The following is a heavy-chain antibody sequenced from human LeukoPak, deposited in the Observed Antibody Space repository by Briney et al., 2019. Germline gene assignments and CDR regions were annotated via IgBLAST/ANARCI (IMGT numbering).Heavy chain of an antibody. D-gene: IGHD1-26*01. CDR3: ARASGCYDY. Sequence: PGRSLRLSCAASGFTLSVYGMHWVRQAPGRGPEWVAVIWNDGSNKYYADSVKGRFTISRDNSKNTLYLQMNNLRADDTAVYYCARASGCYDYWGQETLVTVSS. V-gene: IGHV3-33*01. J-gene: IGHJ4*02. CDR1: GFTLSVYG. CDR2: IWNDGSNK.